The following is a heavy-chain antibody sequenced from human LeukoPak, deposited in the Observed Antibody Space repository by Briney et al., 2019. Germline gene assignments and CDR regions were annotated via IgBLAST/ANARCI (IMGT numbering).Heavy chain of an antibody. Sequence: GGSLRLSCEGSGFSVSSNYMTWVRQAPGKGLEWVSVIYSGGSTDYADSVKGRFTISRDNSKNTLYLQMNSLRAEDTAVYYCAKATLRTTVVKGVLDYWGQGTLVTVSS. CDR3: AKATLRTTVVKGVLDY. CDR2: IYSGGST. J-gene: IGHJ4*02. V-gene: IGHV3-66*01. CDR1: GFSVSSNY. D-gene: IGHD4-23*01.